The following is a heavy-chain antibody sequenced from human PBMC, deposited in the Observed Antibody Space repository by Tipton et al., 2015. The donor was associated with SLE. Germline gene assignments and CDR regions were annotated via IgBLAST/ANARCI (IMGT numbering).Heavy chain of an antibody. CDR3: ARAGITMILVDDVFDI. J-gene: IGHJ3*02. CDR1: GFTVSSNY. CDR2: IYSGGST. Sequence: SLRLSCAASGFTVSSNYMSWVRQAPGKGLEWVSVIYSGGSTYYADSVKGRFTNSRDNSKNTLYLQTNSLRADATAVYYCARAGITMILVDDVFDIWGQVTMVTVSS. V-gene: IGHV3-66*01. D-gene: IGHD3-22*01.